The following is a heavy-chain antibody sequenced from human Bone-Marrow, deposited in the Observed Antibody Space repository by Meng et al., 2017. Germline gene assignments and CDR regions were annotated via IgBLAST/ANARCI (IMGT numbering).Heavy chain of an antibody. CDR1: GYTFTSYG. J-gene: IGHJ3*02. Sequence: ASVKVSCKASGYTFTSYGISWVRQAPGQGLEWMGWIRAYNGNTNYAQKLQGRVTMTTDTSTSTAYMELRSLRSDDTAVYYCARQDYYDSSGYYRFDAFDIWGQGTMVTVSS. V-gene: IGHV1-18*01. D-gene: IGHD3-22*01. CDR2: IRAYNGNT. CDR3: ARQDYYDSSGYYRFDAFDI.